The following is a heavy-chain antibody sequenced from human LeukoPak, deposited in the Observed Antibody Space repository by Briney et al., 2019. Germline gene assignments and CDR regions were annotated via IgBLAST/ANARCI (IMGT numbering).Heavy chain of an antibody. CDR1: GFTFSTYD. CDR3: AKEKWLRFDS. J-gene: IGHJ4*02. D-gene: IGHD5-12*01. V-gene: IGHV3-23*01. Sequence: GGTLRLSCATSGFTFSTYDINWVRQAPGKGLEWVSAISGSDATTYYADSVKGRFTISRDSSKITVFLQMNNLRADDTAVYFCAKEKWLRFDSWGQGTLVTVSS. CDR2: ISGSDATT.